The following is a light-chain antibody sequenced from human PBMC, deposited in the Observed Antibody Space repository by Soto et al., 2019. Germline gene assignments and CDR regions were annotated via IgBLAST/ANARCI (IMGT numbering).Light chain of an antibody. CDR2: EVS. Sequence: LSSPVTLGQPASISCRSSQSLVHSDGNTYLNWLQQRPGQPPRLLIYEVSNRFSGVPDRFSGSGAGTDFTLEISRVEAEDVGVYYCMQTTQFPLTFGGGTKVDIK. V-gene: IGKV2-24*01. J-gene: IGKJ4*01. CDR1: QSLVHSDGNTY. CDR3: MQTTQFPLT.